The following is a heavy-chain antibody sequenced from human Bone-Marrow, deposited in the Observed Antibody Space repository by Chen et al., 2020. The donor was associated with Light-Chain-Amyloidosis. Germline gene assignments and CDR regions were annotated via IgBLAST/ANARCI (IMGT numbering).Heavy chain of an antibody. J-gene: IGHJ3*02. CDR1: GFTFSSYT. D-gene: IGHD3-16*01. CDR2: ISRSSSHI. V-gene: IGHV3-21*01. Sequence: EVQLVESGGGLVKPGGSLRLSCVASGFTFSSYTMNWVRQTPGRGLEWVSSISRSSSHIYYADSMRGRFTISRDNAKNSVYLQMNSLKDEDTALYYCASYNGGAALNIWGQGTMVTVSS. CDR3: ASYNGGAALNI.